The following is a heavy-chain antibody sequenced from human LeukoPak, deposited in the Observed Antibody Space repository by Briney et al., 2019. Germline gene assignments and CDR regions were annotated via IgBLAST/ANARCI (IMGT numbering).Heavy chain of an antibody. V-gene: IGHV3-7*01. D-gene: IGHD6-6*01. CDR1: GFTFSSYA. CDR3: ARVYSSSSGKAFDY. J-gene: IGHJ4*02. CDR2: IKQDGSEK. Sequence: GGSLRLSCAASGFTFSSYAMGWVRQAPGKGLEWVANIKQDGSEKYYVDSVKGRFTISRDSAKNSLYLQMNSLRAEDTAVYYCARVYSSSSGKAFDYWGQGTLVTVSS.